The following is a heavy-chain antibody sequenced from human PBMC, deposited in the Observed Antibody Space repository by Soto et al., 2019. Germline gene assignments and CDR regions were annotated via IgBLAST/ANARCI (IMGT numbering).Heavy chain of an antibody. CDR1: GFTFSTYA. CDR3: AKQRAGYGSGSDTFYFDF. J-gene: IGHJ4*02. V-gene: IGHV3-23*01. D-gene: IGHD3-10*01. CDR2: LSGSGGTT. Sequence: HPGGSLRLSCSTSGFTFSTYAMNWVRQAPGKGLEWVSALSGSGGTTYYADSVRGRFTISRDNSENTLFLQMSSLRAEDTALYYCAKQRAGYGSGSDTFYFDFWGQGTLVTVAS.